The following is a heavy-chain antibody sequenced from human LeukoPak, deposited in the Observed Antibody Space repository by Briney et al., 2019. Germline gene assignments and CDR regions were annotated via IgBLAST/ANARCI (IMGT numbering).Heavy chain of an antibody. D-gene: IGHD3-10*01. CDR1: GGSISSYY. V-gene: IGHV4-59*01. CDR3: ARGSYYYGPFDP. J-gene: IGHJ5*02. Sequence: PSETLSLTCSVSGGSISSYYWSWIRQPPGKGLEWIGYIYYSGSTNYNPSLKSRVTISVDTSKNQFSLKLSSVTAADTAVYYCARGSYYYGPFDPWGQGTLVTVSS. CDR2: IYYSGST.